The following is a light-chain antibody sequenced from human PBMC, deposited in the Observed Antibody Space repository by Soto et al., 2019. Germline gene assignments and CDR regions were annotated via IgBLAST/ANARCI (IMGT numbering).Light chain of an antibody. CDR3: QQDYNF. V-gene: IGKV3D-7*01. CDR1: QSVSSSY. J-gene: IGKJ4*01. Sequence: EFVMTQSPATLSLSPGERATLSCRASQSVSSSYLSWYQQKPGQARRLLIYGASTRATGIPARFSGSGSGTDFTLTISGLQPEDFAVYYCQQDYNFFGGGTKVDIK. CDR2: GAS.